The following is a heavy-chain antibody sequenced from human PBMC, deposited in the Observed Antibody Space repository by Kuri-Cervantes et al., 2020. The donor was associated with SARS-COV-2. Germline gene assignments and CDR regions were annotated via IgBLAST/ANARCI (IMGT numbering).Heavy chain of an antibody. CDR3: ARARGFGTETNWFDP. D-gene: IGHD3-10*01. V-gene: IGHV1-46*01. CDR1: GYTFTSYH. CDR2: INPSGGST. Sequence: ASVKVSCKASGYTFTSYHMHWVRQAPGQGLEWMGIINPSGGSTSYAQKFQGRVTMTRDTSTSTVYMELSSLRSEDTAVYYCARARGFGTETNWFDPWGQGTLVTVSS. J-gene: IGHJ5*02.